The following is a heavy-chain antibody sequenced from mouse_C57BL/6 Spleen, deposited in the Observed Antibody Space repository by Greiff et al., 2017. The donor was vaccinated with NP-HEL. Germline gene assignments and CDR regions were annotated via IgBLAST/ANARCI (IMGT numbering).Heavy chain of an antibody. CDR3: TREGGITTVAPFDY. CDR1: GFTFSSYA. V-gene: IGHV5-9-1*02. CDR2: ISSGGDYI. J-gene: IGHJ2*01. D-gene: IGHD1-1*01. Sequence: EVQRVESGEGLVKPGGSLKLSCAASGFTFSSYAMSWVRQTPEKRLEWVAYISSGGDYIYYADTMKGRFTISRDNARNTLYLQMSSLKSEDTAMYYCTREGGITTVAPFDYWGQGTTLTVSS.